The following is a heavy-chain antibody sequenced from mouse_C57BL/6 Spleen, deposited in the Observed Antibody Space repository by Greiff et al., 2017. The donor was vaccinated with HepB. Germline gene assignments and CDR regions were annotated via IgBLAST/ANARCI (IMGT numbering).Heavy chain of an antibody. Sequence: VQLQQSGAELVKPGASVKISCKASGYAFSSYWMNWVKQRPGKGLEWIGQIYPGDGDTNYNGKFKGKATLTADKSSSTAYMQLSSLTSEDSAVYFCARFGYYGSSYGGNYFDYWGQGTTLTVSS. D-gene: IGHD1-1*01. CDR1: GYAFSSYW. CDR3: ARFGYYGSSYGGNYFDY. V-gene: IGHV1-80*01. CDR2: IYPGDGDT. J-gene: IGHJ2*01.